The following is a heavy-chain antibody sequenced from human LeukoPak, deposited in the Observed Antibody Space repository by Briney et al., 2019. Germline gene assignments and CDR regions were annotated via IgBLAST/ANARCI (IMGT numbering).Heavy chain of an antibody. CDR1: GGSISGGSYY. CDR2: GTT. V-gene: IGHV4-39*01. J-gene: IGHJ5*02. Sequence: SETLSLTCTVSGGSISGGSYYWGWVRQPPGKGLEWIGSGTTYYNPSLQSRVTISVDTSRNQFSLKLSSVTAADTAVYYCARTGGYMVWGVQNWFEPWGQGTLVTVSA. D-gene: IGHD3-10*01. CDR3: ARTGGYMVWGVQNWFEP.